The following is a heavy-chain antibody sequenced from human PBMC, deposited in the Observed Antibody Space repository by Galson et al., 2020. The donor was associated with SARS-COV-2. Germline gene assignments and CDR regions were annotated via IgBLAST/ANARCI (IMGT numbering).Heavy chain of an antibody. J-gene: IGHJ3*02. V-gene: IGHV3-30*04. D-gene: IGHD1-26*01. CDR3: ARPYSGSYYAAFDI. CDR1: GFTFSSYA. Sequence: QLGESLKISCAASGFTFSSYAMHWVRQAPGKGLEWVAVISYDGSNKYYADSVKGRFTISRDKSKNTLYLQMNSLRAEDTAVYYCARPYSGSYYAAFDIWGQGTMVTVSS. CDR2: ISYDGSNK.